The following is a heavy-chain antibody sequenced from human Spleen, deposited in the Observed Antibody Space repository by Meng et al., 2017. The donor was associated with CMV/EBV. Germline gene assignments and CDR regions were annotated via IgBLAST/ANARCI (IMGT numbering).Heavy chain of an antibody. CDR3: VSVGRGRSGPNFDS. D-gene: IGHD3-3*01. J-gene: IGHJ4*02. CDR1: GDFIRSSAYY. V-gene: IGHV4-39*07. CDR2: IYESGSA. Sequence: GSLRLSCAVSGDFIRSSAYYWGWIRQPPGKGLEWIGSIYESGSAYYNPPLKSRVTMSVDTSKNQFSLKLSSMTAADTAVYYCVSVGRGRSGPNFDSWGQGALVTVSS.